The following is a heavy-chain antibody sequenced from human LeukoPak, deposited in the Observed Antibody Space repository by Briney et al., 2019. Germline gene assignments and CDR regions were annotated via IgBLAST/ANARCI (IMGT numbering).Heavy chain of an antibody. CDR3: AREVPAAMIDY. V-gene: IGHV3-21*01. J-gene: IGHJ4*02. D-gene: IGHD2-2*01. Sequence: GGSLRLSCAASGFTFSSYSMSWVRQAPGKGLEWVSSISSSSSYIYYADSVKGRFTISRDNAKNSLYLQMNSLRAEDTAVYYCAREVPAAMIDYWGQGTLVTVSS. CDR1: GFTFSSYS. CDR2: ISSSSSYI.